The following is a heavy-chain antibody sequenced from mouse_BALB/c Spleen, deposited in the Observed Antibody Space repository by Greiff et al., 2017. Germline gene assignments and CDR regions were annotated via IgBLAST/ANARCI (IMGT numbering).Heavy chain of an antibody. CDR3: ARRGTTVGRTWFAY. D-gene: IGHD1-1*01. J-gene: IGHJ3*01. CDR1: GYTFTSYW. Sequence: QVQLQQSGAELAKPGASVKMSCKASGYTFTSYWMHWVKQRPGQGLEWIGYINPSTGYTEYNQKFKDKATLTADKSSSTAYMQLSSLTSEDSAVYYCARRGTTVGRTWFAYWGQGTLVTVSA. V-gene: IGHV1-7*01. CDR2: INPSTGYT.